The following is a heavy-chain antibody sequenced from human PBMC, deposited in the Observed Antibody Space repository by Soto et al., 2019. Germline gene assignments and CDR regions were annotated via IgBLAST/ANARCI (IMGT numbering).Heavy chain of an antibody. CDR2: INPNSGGT. D-gene: IGHD2-15*01. CDR3: ARDGSRSSKVDYYYYGMDV. Sequence: GASVKVPSKASGYTFTGYYMHWVRQAPGQGLEWMGWINPNSGGTNYAQKFQGWVTMTRDTSIGTAYMELSRLRSDDTAVYYCARDGSRSSKVDYYYYGMDVWGQGTTVTVSS. V-gene: IGHV1-2*04. J-gene: IGHJ6*02. CDR1: GYTFTGYY.